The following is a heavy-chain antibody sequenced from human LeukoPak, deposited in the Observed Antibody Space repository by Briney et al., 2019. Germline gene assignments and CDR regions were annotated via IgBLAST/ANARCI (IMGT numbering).Heavy chain of an antibody. V-gene: IGHV3-7*01. D-gene: IGHD5-24*01. CDR1: GFTFSNYA. CDR2: IKQDGSEK. CDR3: ARDEEMATLPLYY. J-gene: IGHJ4*02. Sequence: GRSLRLSCAASGFTFSNYALHWVRQAPGKGLEWVANIKQDGSEKYYVDSVKGRFTISRDNAKNSLYLQMNSLRAEDTAVYYCARDEEMATLPLYYGGQGTLVTVSS.